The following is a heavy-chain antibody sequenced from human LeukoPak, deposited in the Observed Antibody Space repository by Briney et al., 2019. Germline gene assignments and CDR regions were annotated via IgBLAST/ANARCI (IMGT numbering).Heavy chain of an antibody. CDR1: GFTVSSNY. J-gene: IGHJ4*02. D-gene: IGHD6-19*01. Sequence: GGSLRLSCAASGFTVSSNYMSWVRQAPGEGLEWVSIIYSGGGTFYADSVKGRFTFSRDNSKNTLYLQMNNLRAEDTAVYYCARVTLSGGPVAAYFDYWGQGTLVTVSS. V-gene: IGHV3-53*01. CDR3: ARVTLSGGPVAAYFDY. CDR2: IYSGGGT.